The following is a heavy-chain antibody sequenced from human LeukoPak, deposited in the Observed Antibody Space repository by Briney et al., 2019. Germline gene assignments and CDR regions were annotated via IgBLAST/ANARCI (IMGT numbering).Heavy chain of an antibody. J-gene: IGHJ4*02. CDR3: ATVPPFMITFGGVIAGFFGY. D-gene: IGHD3-16*02. CDR1: GGTFSSYA. CDR2: IIPIFGTA. Sequence: SVKVSCKASGGTFSSYAISWVRQAPGQGLEWMGGIIPIFGTAIYAQKFQGRVTMTEDTSTDTAYMELSSLRSEDTAVYYCATVPPFMITFGGVIAGFFGYWGQGTLVTVSP. V-gene: IGHV1-69*06.